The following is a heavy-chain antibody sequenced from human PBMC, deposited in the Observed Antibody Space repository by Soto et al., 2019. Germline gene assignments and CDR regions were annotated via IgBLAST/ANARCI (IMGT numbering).Heavy chain of an antibody. CDR1: GFTFSSYA. CDR2: ISGSGGST. D-gene: IGHD6-13*01. V-gene: IGHV3-23*01. J-gene: IGHJ4*02. Sequence: EVQLLESGGGLVQPGGSLRLSCAASGFTFSSYAMNWVRQAQGKGLEWVSVISGSGGSTYYADSVKGRFTISRDNSKNSLYLQMNSLRAEDTAVYYCARRSSSWYFDYWGQGTLVTVSS. CDR3: ARRSSSWYFDY.